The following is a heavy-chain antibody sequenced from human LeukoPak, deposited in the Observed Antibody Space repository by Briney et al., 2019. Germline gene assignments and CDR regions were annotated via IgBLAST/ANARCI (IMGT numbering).Heavy chain of an antibody. V-gene: IGHV1-2*02. CDR1: GYTFTAYY. D-gene: IGHD3-22*01. Sequence: GASVKVSCKASGYTFTAYYMHWVRLAPGQGPEWVGWINPNSGGTNYAQKFQGRVTMTRDTSINTAYMELSSLRADDTAVYYWVGGSRITMIPEIYYDYWGQGTLVTVSS. CDR3: VGGSRITMIPEIYYDY. CDR2: INPNSGGT. J-gene: IGHJ4*02.